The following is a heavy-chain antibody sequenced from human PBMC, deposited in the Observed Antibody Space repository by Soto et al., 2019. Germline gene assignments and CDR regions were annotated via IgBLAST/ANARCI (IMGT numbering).Heavy chain of an antibody. Sequence: TSETLSLTCTVSGGSISSGGYYWSWIRQHPGKGLEWIGYIYYSGSTYYNPSLKSRVTISVDTSKNQFSLKLSSVTAADTAVYYCASIPYYYDSSIDYWGQGTLVTVSS. CDR2: IYYSGST. CDR1: GGSISSGGYY. V-gene: IGHV4-31*03. J-gene: IGHJ4*02. CDR3: ASIPYYYDSSIDY. D-gene: IGHD3-22*01.